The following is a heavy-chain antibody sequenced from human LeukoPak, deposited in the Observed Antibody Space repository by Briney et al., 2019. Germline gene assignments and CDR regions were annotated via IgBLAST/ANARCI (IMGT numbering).Heavy chain of an antibody. Sequence: GGSLRLSCVASGISFSDYAMTWVGQAPGKGLEWVSVISPSGDATSHADSVKGRFTISRGNSKNSKNTLYLQMNSLRVEDTAVYYCAVAYNWNYAVYFDSWGQGTLVTVSS. CDR3: AVAYNWNYAVYFDS. V-gene: IGHV3-23*01. D-gene: IGHD1-7*01. J-gene: IGHJ4*02. CDR2: ISPSGDAT. CDR1: GISFSDYA.